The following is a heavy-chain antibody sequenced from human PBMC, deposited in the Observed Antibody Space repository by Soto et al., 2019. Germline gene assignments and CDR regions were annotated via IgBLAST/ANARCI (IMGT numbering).Heavy chain of an antibody. D-gene: IGHD3-16*01. CDR3: AKLSLGLSGLAFDI. J-gene: IGHJ3*02. CDR2: IYSGGST. CDR1: GFTVSSNY. Sequence: PGGSLRLSCAASGFTVSSNYMSWVRQAPGKGLEWVSVIYSGGSTYYADSVKGRFTISRHNSKNTLYLQMNSLRAEDTAVYYCAKLSLGLSGLAFDIWGQGTMVTVSS. V-gene: IGHV3-53*04.